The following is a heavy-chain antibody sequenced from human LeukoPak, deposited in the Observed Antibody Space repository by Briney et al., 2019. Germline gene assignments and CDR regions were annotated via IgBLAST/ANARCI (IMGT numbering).Heavy chain of an antibody. Sequence: GGSLRLSCGASGFTFTSYWMSWVRQAPGKGLEWVANIGPDGNEIFYVDSVKGRFTISRDNAKNSLYLQMSSLRAEDTAVYYCARSPDGFDYWGQGTLVTVSS. CDR3: ARSPDGFDY. CDR1: GFTFTSYW. CDR2: IGPDGNEI. D-gene: IGHD1-14*01. J-gene: IGHJ4*02. V-gene: IGHV3-7*01.